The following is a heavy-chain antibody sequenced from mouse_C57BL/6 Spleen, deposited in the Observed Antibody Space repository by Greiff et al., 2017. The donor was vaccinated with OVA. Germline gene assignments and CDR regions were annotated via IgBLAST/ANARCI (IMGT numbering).Heavy chain of an antibody. CDR1: GFTFSDYG. J-gene: IGHJ2*01. Sequence: EVKLMESGGGLVKPGGSLKLSCAASGFTFSDYGMHWVRQAPEKGLEWVAYISSGSSTIYYADTVKGRFTIARDNANKTLFLQMTSLRSEDTAMYYCARGGYDVGYFDYWGQGTTLTVSS. D-gene: IGHD2-2*01. V-gene: IGHV5-17*01. CDR3: ARGGYDVGYFDY. CDR2: ISSGSSTI.